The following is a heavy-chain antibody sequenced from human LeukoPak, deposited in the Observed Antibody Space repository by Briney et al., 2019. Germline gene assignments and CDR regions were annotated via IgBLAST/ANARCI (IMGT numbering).Heavy chain of an antibody. CDR2: LYYGGSN. CDR1: GGSISSSRYY. J-gene: IGHJ6*02. V-gene: IGHV4-39*07. Sequence: SETLSLTCTVSGGSISSSRYYWGWIRQPPGKGLEWIGTLYYGGSNYYNPSCKSRVTISVDTSKNQFSLKLSSVTAADTAVYYCARSYYYDSSGYYSYYYYYGMDVWGQGTTVTVSS. D-gene: IGHD3-22*01. CDR3: ARSYYYDSSGYYSYYYYYGMDV.